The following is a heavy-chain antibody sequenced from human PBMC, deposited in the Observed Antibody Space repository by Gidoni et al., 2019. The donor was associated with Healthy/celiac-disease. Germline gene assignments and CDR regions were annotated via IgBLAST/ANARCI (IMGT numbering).Heavy chain of an antibody. J-gene: IGHJ3*02. V-gene: IGHV3-30*04. CDR3: ARGMDTAMVYDAFDI. CDR2: IYYDGSNK. CDR1: GFTFSSYA. D-gene: IGHD5-18*01. Sequence: QVQLVESGGGVVQPGRSLRLSCAASGFTFSSYAMHWVRQGPGKGLEWVAVIYYDGSNKYYADSVKGRFTISRDNSKNTLYLQMNSLRAEDTAVYYCARGMDTAMVYDAFDIWGQGTMVTVSS.